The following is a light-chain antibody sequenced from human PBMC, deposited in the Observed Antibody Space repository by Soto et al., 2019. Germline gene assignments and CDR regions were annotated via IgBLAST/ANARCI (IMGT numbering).Light chain of an antibody. CDR2: GGF. Sequence: EIVLTQSPGTVSLSPGERATLSCRASQSVNSNSLAWYQQKPGQAPRLVMYGGFSRPTGIPDRFSGSGSGTDFTLTISRLEPEDCAVYYCQYYGGSSRTFGQGTKVEIK. CDR3: QYYGGSSRT. V-gene: IGKV3-20*01. J-gene: IGKJ1*01. CDR1: QSVNSNS.